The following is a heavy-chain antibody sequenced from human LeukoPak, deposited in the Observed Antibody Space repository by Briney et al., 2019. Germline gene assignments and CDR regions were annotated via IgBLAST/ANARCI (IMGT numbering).Heavy chain of an antibody. D-gene: IGHD3-16*01. V-gene: IGHV3-30*03. CDR1: GFTFSSYG. CDR3: ARQDYDYVWEPPGLF. J-gene: IGHJ4*02. CDR2: ISYDGSNK. Sequence: GGPLRLSCAASGFTFSSYGMHWVRQAPGKGLEWVAVISYDGSNKYYADSVKGRFTISRDNSKNTLYLQMNSLRAEDTAVYYCARQDYDYVWEPPGLFWGQGTLVTVSS.